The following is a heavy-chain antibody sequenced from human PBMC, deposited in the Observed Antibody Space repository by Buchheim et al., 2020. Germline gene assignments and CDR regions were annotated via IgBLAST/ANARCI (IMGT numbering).Heavy chain of an antibody. Sequence: EVQVVESGGALVQPGGSLRLSCVASGFTFNTYSMNWVRQAPGKGLEWVAPINSNGATIYYADSVKGRFTISRDNAKNSLYLQMNSLRAEDTAIYYCASALNWGQGTL. J-gene: IGHJ4*02. CDR2: INSNGATI. CDR1: GFTFNTYS. CDR3: ASALN. V-gene: IGHV3-48*01.